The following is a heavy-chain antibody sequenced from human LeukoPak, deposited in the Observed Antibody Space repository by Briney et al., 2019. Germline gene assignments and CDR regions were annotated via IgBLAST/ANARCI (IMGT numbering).Heavy chain of an antibody. CDR1: GFTFSGYN. D-gene: IGHD3-10*01. CDR2: ISTSSSYI. Sequence: GGSLRLSCAASGFTFSGYNMNWVRQAPGKGLEWVSFISTSSSYIYYADSVKGRFTISRDNAKNSLYLQMNSLRAEDTAVYYCAKSGMVRGVIHYYYYYMDVWGKGTTVTISS. CDR3: AKSGMVRGVIHYYYYYMDV. J-gene: IGHJ6*03. V-gene: IGHV3-21*04.